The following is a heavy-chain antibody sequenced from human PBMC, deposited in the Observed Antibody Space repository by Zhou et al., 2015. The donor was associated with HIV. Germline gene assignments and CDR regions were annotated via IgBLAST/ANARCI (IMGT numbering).Heavy chain of an antibody. Sequence: AQLVESGGRLSSAWGGSLRVSCAASGLTLSNSWMHWVRQAPGKGLVWVSRINIDGSSTNYADSVKGRFTISKDNAKNTLYLQMNSLRAEDTAVYYCGRAGYYGALDIWGQGDNGHRLF. J-gene: IGHJ3*02. V-gene: IGHV3-74*01. CDR1: GLTLSNSW. CDR2: INIDGSST. CDR3: GRAGYYGALDI. D-gene: IGHD3-10*01.